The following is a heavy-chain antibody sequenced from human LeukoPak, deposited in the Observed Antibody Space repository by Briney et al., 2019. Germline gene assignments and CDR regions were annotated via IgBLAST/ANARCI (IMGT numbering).Heavy chain of an antibody. D-gene: IGHD6-13*01. Sequence: GASVKVSCKASGYTFTDYYMHWVRQAPGQGLEWMGWINPKSGGTIYAQKFQGRVTMTRDTSISTAYMELSSLKSDDTAVYYCVGSNWAAGAAFDSWGQGTQVTVSS. J-gene: IGHJ4*02. CDR1: GYTFTDYY. CDR2: INPKSGGT. V-gene: IGHV1-2*02. CDR3: VGSNWAAGAAFDS.